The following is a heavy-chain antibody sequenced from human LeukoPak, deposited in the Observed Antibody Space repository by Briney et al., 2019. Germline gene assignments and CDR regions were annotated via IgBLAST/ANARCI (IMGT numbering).Heavy chain of an antibody. CDR2: MNPNSGNT. Sequence: GASVKVSCKASGYTFTSYDINWVQQATGQGLEWMGWMNPNSGNTGYAQKFQGRVTMTRNTSISTAYMELSSLRSEDTAVYYCARDRNIDSSGYYYDAFDIWGQGTMVTVSS. J-gene: IGHJ3*02. CDR1: GYTFTSYD. V-gene: IGHV1-8*01. D-gene: IGHD3-22*01. CDR3: ARDRNIDSSGYYYDAFDI.